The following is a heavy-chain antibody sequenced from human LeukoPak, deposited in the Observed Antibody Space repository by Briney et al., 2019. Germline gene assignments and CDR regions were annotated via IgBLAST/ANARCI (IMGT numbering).Heavy chain of an antibody. CDR1: GYTFTSYG. CDR3: AREESWIGYYYYGMDV. Sequence: ASVKVSCTASGYTFTSYGITWVRQAPGQGLEWVGWISAYNGKTNYTEKLQGRVTMTTDTSTNTAYMELRSLRSDDMAVYYCAREESWIGYYYYGMDVWGNGTKVTVSS. V-gene: IGHV1-18*03. D-gene: IGHD1-1*01. CDR2: ISAYNGKT. J-gene: IGHJ6*01.